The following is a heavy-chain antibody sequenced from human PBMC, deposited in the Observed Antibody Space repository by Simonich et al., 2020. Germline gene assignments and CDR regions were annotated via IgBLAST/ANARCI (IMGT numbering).Heavy chain of an antibody. CDR1: GYTFTGYY. J-gene: IGHJ6*03. CDR3: ARDLRGSYYYYYYMDV. D-gene: IGHD1-26*01. V-gene: IGHV1-2*02. Sequence: QVQLVQSGAEVKKPGASVKVSCKASGYTFTGYYMHWGRQAPGQGLEWIGGINPNSGGTNYAQKFQGRVTMTRDTSISTAYMERSRLRSDDTAVYYCARDLRGSYYYYYYMDVWGKGTTVTVSS. CDR2: INPNSGGT.